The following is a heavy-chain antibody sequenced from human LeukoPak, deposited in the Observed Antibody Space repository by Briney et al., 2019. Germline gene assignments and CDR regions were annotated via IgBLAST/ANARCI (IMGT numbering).Heavy chain of an antibody. Sequence: AGGSLRLSCAASGLTFSSYSMNWVRQAPGKGLEWVSSISSSSSYIYYADSVKGRFTISRDNAKNSLYLQMNSLRAEDTAVYYCARVKEEDIVVVVAAPSYYMDVWGKGTTVTVSS. CDR1: GLTFSSYS. CDR3: ARVKEEDIVVVVAAPSYYMDV. V-gene: IGHV3-21*01. J-gene: IGHJ6*03. CDR2: ISSSSSYI. D-gene: IGHD2-15*01.